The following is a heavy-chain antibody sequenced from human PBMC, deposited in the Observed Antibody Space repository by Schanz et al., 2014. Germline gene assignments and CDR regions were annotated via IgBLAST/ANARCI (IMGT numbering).Heavy chain of an antibody. V-gene: IGHV3-30-3*01. Sequence: QVQLLQFGGGVVQPGRSLRLSCAASGFTFSSYAMHWVRQAPGKGLEWVALISNDGSIKYYADSVEGRFTISRDNSRNTLYLQLNSLRTEDTAVYYCASPSAYSDYGTYFDLWGQGTLVTVSS. J-gene: IGHJ4*02. CDR2: ISNDGSIK. CDR1: GFTFSSYA. D-gene: IGHD5-12*01. CDR3: ASPSAYSDYGTYFDL.